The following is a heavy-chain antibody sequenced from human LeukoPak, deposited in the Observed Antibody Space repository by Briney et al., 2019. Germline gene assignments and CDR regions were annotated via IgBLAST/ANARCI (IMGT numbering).Heavy chain of an antibody. D-gene: IGHD3-3*01. Sequence: SETLSLNCAVYGGSFSGYYWSWIRQPPVKGLEWIGEISHSGSTNYNPSLKSRVTISVDTSKKQFSLKLNSVTAADTAVYYCARQGYYDFWRGYNYYYYYMDVWGKGTTVTVSS. CDR1: GGSFSGYY. CDR3: ARQGYYDFWRGYNYYYYYMDV. J-gene: IGHJ6*03. CDR2: ISHSGST. V-gene: IGHV4-34*01.